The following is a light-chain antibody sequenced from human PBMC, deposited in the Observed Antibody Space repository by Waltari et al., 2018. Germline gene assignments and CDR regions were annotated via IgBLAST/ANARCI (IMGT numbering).Light chain of an antibody. Sequence: EIVLTQSPATLSLSPGERATLSCRATQSVSSSYLAWYQQKPGQAPRLLIYDASIRATGIPDRFSGSWAGADFTLTISRLEPEDFAVYYCQQYSSSPFTFGRGTKVDI. V-gene: IGKV3-20*01. CDR3: QQYSSSPFT. CDR2: DAS. J-gene: IGKJ3*01. CDR1: QSVSSSY.